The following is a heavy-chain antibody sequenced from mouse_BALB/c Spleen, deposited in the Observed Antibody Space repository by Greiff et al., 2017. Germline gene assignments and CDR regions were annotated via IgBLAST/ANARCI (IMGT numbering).Heavy chain of an antibody. V-gene: IGHV1-18*01. CDR2: INPNNGGT. D-gene: IGHD1-1*01. CDR3: ARRDGSSYGYAMDY. J-gene: IGHJ4*01. Sequence: EVQLQQSGPELVKPGASVKIPCKASGYTFTDYNMDWVKQSHGKSLEWIGDINPNNGGTIYNQKFKGKATLTVDKSSSTAYMELRSLTSEDTAVYYCARRDGSSYGYAMDYWGQGTSVTVSS. CDR1: GYTFTDYN.